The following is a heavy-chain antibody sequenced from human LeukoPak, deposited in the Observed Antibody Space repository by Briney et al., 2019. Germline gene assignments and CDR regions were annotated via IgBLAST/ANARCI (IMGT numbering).Heavy chain of an antibody. D-gene: IGHD6-13*01. Sequence: PSETLSLTCTVSGGSISSYYWSWIRQPPGKGLEWIGEINHSGSTNYNPSLKSRVTISVDTSKNQFSLKLSSVTAADTAVYYCARGTYSSSWYMAYYFDYWGQGTLVTVSS. CDR2: INHSGST. CDR1: GGSISSYY. V-gene: IGHV4-34*01. J-gene: IGHJ4*02. CDR3: ARGTYSSSWYMAYYFDY.